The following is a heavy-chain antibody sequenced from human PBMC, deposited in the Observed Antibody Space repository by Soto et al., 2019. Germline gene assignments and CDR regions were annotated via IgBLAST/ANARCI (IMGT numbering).Heavy chain of an antibody. V-gene: IGHV4-31*03. CDR3: ARSYYYDSSGYLGFDY. CDR1: GGSISSGGYY. Sequence: QVQLQESGPGLVKPSQTLSLTCTVSGGSISSGGYYWSWIRQHPGKGLEWIGYIYYSGSTYYNPSLKSRVTISVDTSKNQFSLKLSSVTAADTAVYYCARSYYYDSSGYLGFDYWGQGTLVTVSS. J-gene: IGHJ4*02. CDR2: IYYSGST. D-gene: IGHD3-22*01.